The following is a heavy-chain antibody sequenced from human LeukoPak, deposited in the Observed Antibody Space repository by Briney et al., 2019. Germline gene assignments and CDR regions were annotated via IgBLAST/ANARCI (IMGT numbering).Heavy chain of an antibody. CDR2: ISYDGSNK. D-gene: IGHD3-9*01. V-gene: IGHV3-30*18. CDR1: GFTFSSYG. Sequence: GGSLRLSCAASGFTFSSYGMHWVRQPPGKGLEWVAVISYDGSNKYYADSVKGRLTISRDNSKNTLYLQMNSLRAEDTAVYYCAKDRGRYYDIPTYAFDIWGQGTMVTVSS. CDR3: AKDRGRYYDIPTYAFDI. J-gene: IGHJ3*02.